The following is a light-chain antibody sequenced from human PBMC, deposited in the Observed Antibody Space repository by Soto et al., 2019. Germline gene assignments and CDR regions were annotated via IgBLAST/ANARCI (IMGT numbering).Light chain of an antibody. CDR3: SLYASSSTL. J-gene: IGLJ2*01. Sequence: QSALTQPASVSGSPGQSITISCTGTSSDIGAYNYVSWYQQHPGKAPKLMIFDVSNRPSGVSDRFSGSKSGNTASLTISGLQAGDEGDYYCSLYASSSTLFAGGTKLNVL. V-gene: IGLV2-14*03. CDR2: DVS. CDR1: SSDIGAYNY.